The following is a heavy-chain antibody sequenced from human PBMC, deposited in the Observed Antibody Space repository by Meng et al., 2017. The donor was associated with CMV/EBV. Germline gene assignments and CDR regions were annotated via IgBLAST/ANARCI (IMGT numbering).Heavy chain of an antibody. CDR1: GGSFSGYY. Sequence: GSLRLSCAVYGGSFSGYYWSWIRQPPGKGLEWIGEIHHSGSTNYNPSLKSRVTISVDTSKNQFSLKLSSVTAADTAVYYWARAPIYCSSTSCYGEGGMDVWGQGTTVTVSS. J-gene: IGHJ6*02. D-gene: IGHD2-2*01. CDR3: ARAPIYCSSTSCYGEGGMDV. V-gene: IGHV4-34*01. CDR2: IHHSGST.